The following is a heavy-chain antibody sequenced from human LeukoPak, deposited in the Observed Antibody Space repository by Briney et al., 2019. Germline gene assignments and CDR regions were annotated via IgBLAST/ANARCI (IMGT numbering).Heavy chain of an antibody. CDR2: ISGSGGST. J-gene: IGHJ4*02. CDR1: GFTFSSYA. V-gene: IGHV3-23*01. Sequence: PGGSLRLSCAASGFTFSSYAMSWVRQAPGKGLEWVSAISGSGGSTYYADSVKGRFTISRDNAKNSLYLQMNSLRAEDTAVYYCARRDRDGYPGYWGQGTLVTVSS. CDR3: ARRDRDGYPGY. D-gene: IGHD5-24*01.